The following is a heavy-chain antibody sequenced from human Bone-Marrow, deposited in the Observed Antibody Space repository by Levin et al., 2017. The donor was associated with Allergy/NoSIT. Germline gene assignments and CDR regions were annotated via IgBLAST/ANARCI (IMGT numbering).Heavy chain of an antibody. J-gene: IGHJ4*02. CDR2: ISYDGSIK. D-gene: IGHD6-19*01. V-gene: IGHV3-30-3*01. CDR3: AREAGYSTAWYPDY. CDR1: GFSFSTYA. Sequence: LSLTCAASGFSFSTYALHWVRQAPGKGLEWVAVISYDGSIKYYADSVTGRFTISRDDSKNTLFLQMSSLRPEDTAVYYCAREAGYSTAWYPDYWGQGTLVTVSS.